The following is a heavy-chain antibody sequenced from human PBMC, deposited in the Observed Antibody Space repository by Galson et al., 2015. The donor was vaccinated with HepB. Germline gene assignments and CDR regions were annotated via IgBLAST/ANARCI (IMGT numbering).Heavy chain of an antibody. D-gene: IGHD5-18*01. J-gene: IGHJ5*02. CDR2: VSYDGSNK. CDR3: AKDGGRGYTYGPNWFDP. CDR1: GFTFSSYG. V-gene: IGHV3-30*18. Sequence: SLRLSCAASGFTFSSYGMHWVRQAPGKGLEWVAVVSYDGSNKYYADSVKGRFTISRDNSKNTLYLQMKSLRAEDTAICYCAKDGGRGYTYGPNWFDPWGQGTLVTVSS.